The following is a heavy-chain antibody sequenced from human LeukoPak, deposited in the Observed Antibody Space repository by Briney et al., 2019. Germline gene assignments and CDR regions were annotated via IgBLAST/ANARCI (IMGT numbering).Heavy chain of an antibody. D-gene: IGHD1-1*01. CDR3: ARDSVELERRNWFDP. J-gene: IGHJ5*02. CDR2: INPSGRSA. Sequence: GASVKVSCKASPYTFNKYYIHWVRQAPGQGLEWMGVINPSGRSASYAQRFQGRATMTRDTSASTVYMDLSSLTSDDTAVYYCARDSVELERRNWFDPWGQGTLVTVSS. V-gene: IGHV1-46*02. CDR1: PYTFNKYY.